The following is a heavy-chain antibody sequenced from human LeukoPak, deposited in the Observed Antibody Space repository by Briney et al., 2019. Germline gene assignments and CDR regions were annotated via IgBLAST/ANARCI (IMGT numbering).Heavy chain of an antibody. D-gene: IGHD3-10*01. CDR1: GFTFSRYG. V-gene: IGHV3-23*01. CDR2: ISGSDGST. J-gene: IGHJ6*03. Sequence: GGSLRLSCAASGFTFSRYGMSWVRQAPGKGLEWVSRISGSDGSTDYADSVKGRFTISRDNSKNTLYLQMNSLRAEDTAIYYCARAEGVSPYYYYMDVWGKGTTVTVSS. CDR3: ARAEGVSPYYYYMDV.